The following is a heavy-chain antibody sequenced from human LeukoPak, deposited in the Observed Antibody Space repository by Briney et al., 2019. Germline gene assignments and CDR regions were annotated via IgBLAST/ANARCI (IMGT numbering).Heavy chain of an antibody. CDR1: GGSISGHY. J-gene: IGHJ4*02. CDR3: ARAPNRGGFDY. V-gene: IGHV4-59*11. D-gene: IGHD3-10*01. Sequence: SETLSLTCTVSGGSISGHYWSWIRQPPGKGLEHIVYIYYSGSTNYNPSLKSRVTISVDASKNQFSLKLSSVTAADTAVYYCARAPNRGGFDYWGQGNLVTVSS. CDR2: IYYSGST.